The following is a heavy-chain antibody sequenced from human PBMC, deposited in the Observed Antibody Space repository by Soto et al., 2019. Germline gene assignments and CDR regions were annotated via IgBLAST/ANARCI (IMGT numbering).Heavy chain of an antibody. CDR3: SIDSLTAYSYGFFHY. D-gene: IGHD5-18*01. Sequence: GGSLRLSCAASGFTFSSYAMSWVRQAPGKGLEWVSVISGSGDHTYYADSVKGRFTISRDNSKNTLYLQMNSLRAEDTAVYYCSIDSLTAYSYGFFHYWGQGTLVTVSS. CDR2: ISGSGDHT. CDR1: GFTFSSYA. V-gene: IGHV3-23*01. J-gene: IGHJ4*02.